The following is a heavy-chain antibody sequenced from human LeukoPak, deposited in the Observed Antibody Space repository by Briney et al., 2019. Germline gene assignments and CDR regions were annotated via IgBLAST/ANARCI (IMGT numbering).Heavy chain of an antibody. D-gene: IGHD3-10*01. CDR2: ISGSGGST. J-gene: IGHJ4*02. V-gene: IGHV3-23*01. CDR1: GFTFSSYA. Sequence: GGSLRLSCGASGFTFSSYAMSWVRQAPGKGLEWVSVISGSGGSTYYADSVKGRFTISRDSSENTLYLQMNSLRVEDTAVYYCARVGYYSSGPFSYFDYWGQGTLVTVSS. CDR3: ARVGYYSSGPFSYFDY.